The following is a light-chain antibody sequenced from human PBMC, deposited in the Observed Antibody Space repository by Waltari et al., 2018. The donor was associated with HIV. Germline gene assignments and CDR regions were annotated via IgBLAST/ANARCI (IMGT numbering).Light chain of an antibody. CDR1: STDLGRSDL. CDR3: CSYAGITTWV. V-gene: IGLV2-23*02. CDR2: DVT. Sequence: QSALTQPAPVSGSPGQSITISCTGTSTDLGRSDLVSLYQHQPGRAPKLIIYDVTKWPSGVSHRFSGSKSGATASLTISGLQAEDEADYYCCSYAGITTWVFGGGTKVTVL. J-gene: IGLJ3*02.